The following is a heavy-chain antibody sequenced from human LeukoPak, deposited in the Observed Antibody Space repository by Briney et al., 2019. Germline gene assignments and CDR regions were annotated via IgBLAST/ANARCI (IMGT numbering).Heavy chain of an antibody. CDR1: GGSFSGYY. CDR2: INHSGST. CDR3: ARVGGFPYYYDSSGYYGQSRFDP. V-gene: IGHV4-34*01. Sequence: SETLSLTCAVYGGSFSGYYWSWIRQPPGKGLEWIGEINHSGSTNYNPSLKSRVTISVDTSKNESSLKLSSVTAADTAVYYCARVGGFPYYYDSSGYYGQSRFDPWGQGTLVTVSS. J-gene: IGHJ5*02. D-gene: IGHD3-22*01.